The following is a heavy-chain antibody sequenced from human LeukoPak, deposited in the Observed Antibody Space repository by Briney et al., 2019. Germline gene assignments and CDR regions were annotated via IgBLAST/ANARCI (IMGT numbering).Heavy chain of an antibody. J-gene: IGHJ6*02. CDR2: ISYDGSNK. D-gene: IGHD6-13*01. Sequence: GGSLRPSCAASGFTFSSYGMHWVRQAPGKGLEWVAVISYDGSNKYYADSVKGRFTISRDNSKNTLYLQMNSLRAEDTAVYYCAKDLAAADNYYYYGMDVWGQGTTVTVSS. V-gene: IGHV3-30*18. CDR1: GFTFSSYG. CDR3: AKDLAAADNYYYYGMDV.